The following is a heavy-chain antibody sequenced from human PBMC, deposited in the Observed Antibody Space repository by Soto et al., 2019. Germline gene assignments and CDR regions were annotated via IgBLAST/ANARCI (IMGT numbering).Heavy chain of an antibody. V-gene: IGHV3-66*01. D-gene: IGHD4-17*01. J-gene: IGHJ4*02. CDR3: ARAVDYGEFDY. Sequence: GGSLRLSCAASGFTVRSNYMSWVRQAPGKGLEWVSVIYSGGSTYYADSVKGRFTISRDNSKNTLYLQMNSLRAEDTAVYYCARAVDYGEFDYWGQGTLVTVSS. CDR2: IYSGGST. CDR1: GFTVRSNY.